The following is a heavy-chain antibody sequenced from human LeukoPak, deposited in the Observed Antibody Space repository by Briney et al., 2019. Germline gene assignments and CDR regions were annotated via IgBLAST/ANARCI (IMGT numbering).Heavy chain of an antibody. CDR1: GFTFSTYG. Sequence: GGSLRLSCAASGFTFSTYGMNWVRQAPGKGLEWVGRIKSKTDGGTTDYAAPVKGRFTISRDDSQNTLYLQVNSLKIEDTAVYYCTAHGTYYRHFDSWGQGTLVTVSS. CDR2: IKSKTDGGTT. V-gene: IGHV3-15*07. J-gene: IGHJ4*02. CDR3: TAHGTYYRHFDS. D-gene: IGHD1-26*01.